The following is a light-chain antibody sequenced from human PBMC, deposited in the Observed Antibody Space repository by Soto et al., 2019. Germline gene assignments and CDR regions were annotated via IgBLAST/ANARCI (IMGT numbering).Light chain of an antibody. V-gene: IGKV3-15*01. Sequence: PATLSVSPGERATLSCRASQSVTSNLAWYQQKPGQAPRLLMYGVSTRATGIPARFGGSGSATEFTLTISSLQSEDFAVYYCQQYSQWPLTFGGGTKVDIK. J-gene: IGKJ4*01. CDR1: QSVTSN. CDR3: QQYSQWPLT. CDR2: GVS.